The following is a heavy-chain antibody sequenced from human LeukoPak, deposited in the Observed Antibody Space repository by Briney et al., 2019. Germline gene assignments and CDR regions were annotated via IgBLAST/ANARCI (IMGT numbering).Heavy chain of an antibody. J-gene: IGHJ4*02. CDR1: GGSFSGYY. Sequence: PSETLSLTCAVYGGSFSGYYWSWIRQPPGKGLEWIGEINHSGSTNYNPSLKSRVTISVDTSKNQFSLKLSSVTAADTAVYYCARQGYYGSGSLIDYWGQGTLVTVSS. D-gene: IGHD3-10*01. V-gene: IGHV4-34*01. CDR3: ARQGYYGSGSLIDY. CDR2: INHSGST.